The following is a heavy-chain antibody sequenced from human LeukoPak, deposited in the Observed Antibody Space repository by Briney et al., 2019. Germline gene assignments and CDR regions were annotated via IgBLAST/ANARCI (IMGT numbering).Heavy chain of an antibody. V-gene: IGHV4-38-2*02. Sequence: SETLSLTCTVSGYSVSSGYFWGWIRQSPGKAPEWIGTIRHSGDTYYNPSLKSRVTISIDTSKNHFSLTLESVTAADTAVYYRARVASSGRLDYWGQGTLVTVSS. CDR2: IRHSGDT. D-gene: IGHD6-19*01. J-gene: IGHJ4*02. CDR3: ARVASSGRLDY. CDR1: GYSVSSGYF.